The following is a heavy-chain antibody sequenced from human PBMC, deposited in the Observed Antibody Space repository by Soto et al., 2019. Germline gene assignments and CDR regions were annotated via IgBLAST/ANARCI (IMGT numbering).Heavy chain of an antibody. CDR3: ATNKAYYDFWSGYAVYGMDV. CDR2: FDPEDGET. V-gene: IGHV1-24*01. CDR1: GHTLTELS. Sequence: ASVKVSCKVSGHTLTELSMHWVRQAPGKGLEWMGGFDPEDGETIYAQKFQGRVTMTEDTSTDTAYMELSSLRSEDTAVYYCATNKAYYDFWSGYAVYGMDVCGQGTTVTVSS. D-gene: IGHD3-3*01. J-gene: IGHJ6*02.